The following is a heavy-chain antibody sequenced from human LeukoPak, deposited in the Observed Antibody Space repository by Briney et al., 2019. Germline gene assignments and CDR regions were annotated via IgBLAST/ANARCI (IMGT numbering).Heavy chain of an antibody. V-gene: IGHV3-11*04. Sequence: GGSLRLSCAASGFTFSDYYMSWVRQARGKGLEWGSYISSSGSTIYYADSVKGGFTISRDNAKNSLYLQMNSLRAEDTAVYYCARFVGYGSLIWGQGTMVTVSS. CDR1: GFTFSDYY. J-gene: IGHJ3*02. CDR3: ARFVGYGSLI. CDR2: ISSSGSTI. D-gene: IGHD5-18*01.